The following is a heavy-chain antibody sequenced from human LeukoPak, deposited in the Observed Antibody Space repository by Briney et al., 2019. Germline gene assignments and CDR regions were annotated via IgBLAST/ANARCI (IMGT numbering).Heavy chain of an antibody. CDR3: ARGGGSGSYYNVFDP. V-gene: IGHV1-46*01. Sequence: ASVKVSCEASGYTFTSYYMHWVRQAPGQGLEWMGIINPSGGRTSYAQKFQGRVTMTRDMSTSTVYMELSSLRSDDTAVYYCARGGGSGSYYNVFDPWGQGTLVTVSS. D-gene: IGHD3-10*01. CDR2: INPSGGRT. J-gene: IGHJ5*02. CDR1: GYTFTSYY.